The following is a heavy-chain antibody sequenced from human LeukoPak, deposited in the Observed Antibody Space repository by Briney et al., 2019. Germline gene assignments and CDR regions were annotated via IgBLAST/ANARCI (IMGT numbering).Heavy chain of an antibody. D-gene: IGHD3/OR15-3a*01. CDR2: IMRTADVT. CDR3: VRDWTYAFDL. Sequence: GGSLRLSCAASGFTFTSYTMNWVRQAPGRGLEWISYIMRTADVTSYADSEEGRFTISRDDAKNSLYLQMNSLRAEDTAVYYCVRDWTYAFDLWGQGTMVTVSS. J-gene: IGHJ3*01. CDR1: GFTFTSYT. V-gene: IGHV3-48*01.